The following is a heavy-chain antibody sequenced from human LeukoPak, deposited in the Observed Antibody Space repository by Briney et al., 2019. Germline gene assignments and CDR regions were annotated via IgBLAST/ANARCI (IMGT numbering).Heavy chain of an antibody. CDR1: GFTFSSYS. D-gene: IGHD2-15*01. CDR2: IKQDGSGK. CDR3: ASSPGRHDAFDI. Sequence: GGSLRLSCAASGFTFSSYSMSWVRQAPGKGLEWVANIKQDGSGKYYVDSVKGRFTISRDNAKNSLYLQMNSLRAEDTAVYYCASSPGRHDAFDIWGQGTMVTVSS. V-gene: IGHV3-7*01. J-gene: IGHJ3*02.